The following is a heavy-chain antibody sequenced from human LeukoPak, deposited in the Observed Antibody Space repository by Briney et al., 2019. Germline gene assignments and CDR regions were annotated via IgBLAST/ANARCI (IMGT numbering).Heavy chain of an antibody. CDR1: GFTFSSYA. J-gene: IGHJ4*02. CDR2: ISGSGGST. Sequence: GGSLRLSCAASGFTFSSYAMSWVRQAPGKGLEWVSAISGSGGSTYYADSVKGRCTISRDNSKNTLYLQMNSLRAEDTAVYYCANLRFLEWSRSPDYWGQGTLVTVSS. CDR3: ANLRFLEWSRSPDY. D-gene: IGHD3-3*01. V-gene: IGHV3-23*01.